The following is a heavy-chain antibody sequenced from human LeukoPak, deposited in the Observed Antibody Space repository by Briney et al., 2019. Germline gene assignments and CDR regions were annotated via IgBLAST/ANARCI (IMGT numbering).Heavy chain of an antibody. Sequence: GGSLRLSCAASGFTFSSNGMSWVRQAPGKGLEWVSAISGSGGSTYYADSVKGRFTISRDNSKNTLYLQMNSLRAEDTAVYYCATAGVVVITYSAFDIWGQGTMVTVSS. CDR1: GFTFSSNG. D-gene: IGHD3-22*01. CDR2: ISGSGGST. J-gene: IGHJ3*02. CDR3: ATAGVVVITYSAFDI. V-gene: IGHV3-23*01.